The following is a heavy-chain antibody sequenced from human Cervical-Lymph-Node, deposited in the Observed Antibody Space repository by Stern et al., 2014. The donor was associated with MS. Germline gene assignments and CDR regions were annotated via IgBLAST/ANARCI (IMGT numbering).Heavy chain of an antibody. J-gene: IGHJ3*02. Sequence: QVQLGQSGGGVVRPGRSLRLSCAASGFTSNSSAMHWVRQAPGKGLQWVTVMSYNGGSQYYTDFVKGRFTISRDKSKNTLYLQMNNLRPEDTAVYYCASGSYSGSDAFDIWGQGTMVTVSP. CDR2: MSYNGGSQ. CDR1: GFTSNSSA. CDR3: ASGSYSGSDAFDI. D-gene: IGHD1-26*01. V-gene: IGHV3-30*04.